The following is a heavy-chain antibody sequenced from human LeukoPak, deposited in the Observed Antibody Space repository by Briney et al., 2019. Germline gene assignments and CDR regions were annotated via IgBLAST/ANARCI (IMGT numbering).Heavy chain of an antibody. CDR3: ARAHYGTIDAFDI. J-gene: IGHJ3*02. CDR2: VSGRGGST. V-gene: IGHV3-23*01. D-gene: IGHD3-10*01. Sequence: GGSLRLSCASSGFTFSSYARSCGRQAPGKGLECGSAVSGRGGSTYYADSVKGRLTISRDNSKNTLYLQMNSLRAEDTAVYYCARAHYGTIDAFDIWGQGTMVTVSS. CDR1: GFTFSSYA.